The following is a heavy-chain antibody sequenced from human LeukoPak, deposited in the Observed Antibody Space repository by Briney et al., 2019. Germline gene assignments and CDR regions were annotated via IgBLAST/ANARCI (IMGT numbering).Heavy chain of an antibody. J-gene: IGHJ3*02. CDR3: ARVGGAADAFDI. V-gene: IGHV4-59*02. CDR2: IYHSGSA. D-gene: IGHD6-13*01. Sequence: SETLSLTCTVSGDAVYYWSWIRQPPGKGLEWIGYIYHSGSANYNPSLKSRVTISVDTSKNQHSLKVSSVTAADTAVYYCARVGGAADAFDIWGQGTMVTVSS. CDR1: GDAVYY.